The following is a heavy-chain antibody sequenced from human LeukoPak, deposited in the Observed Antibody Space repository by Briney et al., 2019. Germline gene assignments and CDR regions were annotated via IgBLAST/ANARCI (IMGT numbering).Heavy chain of an antibody. V-gene: IGHV4-61*02. CDR3: ARGLPGVGFDY. CDR1: GGSISSGSYY. Sequence: SETLSLTCTVSGGSISSGSYYWNWIRQPAGKGLEWIGRIYTSGSTNYNPSLKSRVTISVDTSKNQFSLKLSSVTAADTAVYYCARGLPGVGFDYWGQGTLVTVSS. D-gene: IGHD2-8*01. CDR2: IYTSGST. J-gene: IGHJ4*02.